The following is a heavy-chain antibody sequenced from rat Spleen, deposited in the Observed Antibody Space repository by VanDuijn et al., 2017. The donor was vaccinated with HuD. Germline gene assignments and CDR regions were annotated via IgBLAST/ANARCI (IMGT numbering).Heavy chain of an antibody. J-gene: IGHJ2*01. CDR1: GFTFSNYY. CDR3: ATGAALY. Sequence: EVQLVESGGDLIQPGRSLKLSCAASGFTFSNYYMAWVRQAPTQGLEWVASISPSGGTTYYRDSVEGRFTISRDNAKSTLYLQMDSLRSEDTATYYCATGAALYWGQGVMVTFSS. CDR2: ISPSGGTT. D-gene: IGHD1-2*01. V-gene: IGHV5S23*01.